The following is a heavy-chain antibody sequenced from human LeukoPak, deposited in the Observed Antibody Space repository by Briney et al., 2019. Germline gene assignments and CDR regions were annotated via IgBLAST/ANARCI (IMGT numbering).Heavy chain of an antibody. CDR2: INHSGST. D-gene: IGHD5-24*01. CDR3: ARGLSPTSQRWLQLGGDY. V-gene: IGHV4-34*01. CDR1: GVSFSGYY. Sequence: AETLSLTCAVYGVSFSGYYRSWIRQPPGKGLEWIGEINHSGSTNYTPSLKSRVTISVDTSKNQIYLQLSSVAAAATAVYYCARGLSPTSQRWLQLGGDYWGQGTLVTVSS. J-gene: IGHJ4*02.